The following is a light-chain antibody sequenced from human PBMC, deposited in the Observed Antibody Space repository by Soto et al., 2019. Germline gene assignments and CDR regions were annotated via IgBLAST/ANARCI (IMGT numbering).Light chain of an antibody. V-gene: IGLV2-14*01. CDR1: SSDVGAYNY. J-gene: IGLJ2*01. CDR3: TSYTSISTLHVV. CDR2: EVS. Sequence: QSALTQPASVSGSPGQSITFSCTGTSSDVGAYNYVSWYQQHPGKAPKLIIFEVSNRPSGVSNRFSGSKSGNTASLTISGLQAEDEADYYCTSYTSISTLHVVFGGATKLTVL.